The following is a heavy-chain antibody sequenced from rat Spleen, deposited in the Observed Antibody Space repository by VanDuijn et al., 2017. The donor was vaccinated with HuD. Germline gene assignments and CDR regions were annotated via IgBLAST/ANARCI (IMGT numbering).Heavy chain of an antibody. CDR2: ISYDGSST. J-gene: IGHJ4*01. V-gene: IGHV5-29*01. CDR1: GFTFSDYY. Sequence: EVQLVESDGGLVQPGRSLKLSCAASGFTFSDYYMAWVRQAPTKGLERVATISYDGSSTYYRDSVKGRFTISRDNAKSTLYLQMDSLRSEDTATYYCARHNSGYVMDAWGQGASVTVSS. D-gene: IGHD4-3*01. CDR3: ARHNSGYVMDA.